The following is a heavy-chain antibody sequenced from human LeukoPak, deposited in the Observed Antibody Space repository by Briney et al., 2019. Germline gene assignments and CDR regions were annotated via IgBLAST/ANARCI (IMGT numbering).Heavy chain of an antibody. V-gene: IGHV1-18*01. CDR2: ISAYNGNT. Sequence: ASVKVSCKASGYTFTIYGISWVRQAPGQGLEWMRWISAYNGNTNYAQKLQGRVTMTTDTSTSTAYMELRSLRSDDTAVYYCAKGLSYYYDSSGYYPNWFGPWGQGTLVTVSS. J-gene: IGHJ5*02. CDR3: AKGLSYYYDSSGYYPNWFGP. D-gene: IGHD3-22*01. CDR1: GYTFTIYG.